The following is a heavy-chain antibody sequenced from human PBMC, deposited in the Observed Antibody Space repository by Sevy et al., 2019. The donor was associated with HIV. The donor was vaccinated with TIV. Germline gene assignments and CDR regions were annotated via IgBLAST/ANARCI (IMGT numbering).Heavy chain of an antibody. CDR1: GYTFTSYG. CDR2: ISVYNGNT. J-gene: IGHJ4*02. CDR3: ARAGYYSGFYDILTGLDY. D-gene: IGHD3-9*01. Sequence: ASVKVSCKASGYTFTSYGISWARQAPGQGLEWMGWISVYNGNTNYAQKLQARVTMTTDTSTSTAYMELRGLRSDDTAVYYCARAGYYSGFYDILTGLDYWGQGTLVTVSS. V-gene: IGHV1-18*01.